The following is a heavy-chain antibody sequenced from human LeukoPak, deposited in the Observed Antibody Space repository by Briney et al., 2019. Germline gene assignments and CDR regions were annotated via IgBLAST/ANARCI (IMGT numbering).Heavy chain of an antibody. CDR2: IHYSGNT. CDR3: AKGYGPNSSGWDS. Sequence: PSETLSLTCSVSGGSMRSYYWSWIRQPPGKGLEWIGYIHYSGNTNYNPSLKSRVSISLDMSKNHFSLALNSVTAADTALYYGAKGYGPNSSGWDSWGQGTLVTVSS. J-gene: IGHJ4*02. V-gene: IGHV4-59*01. D-gene: IGHD6-19*01. CDR1: GGSMRSYY.